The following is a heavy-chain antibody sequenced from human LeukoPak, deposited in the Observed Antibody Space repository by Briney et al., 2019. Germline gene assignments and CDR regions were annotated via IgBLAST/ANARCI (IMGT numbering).Heavy chain of an antibody. Sequence: GESLKISCKGFGYRFTNYWIAWVRQMPGKGLEWMGVIYPGDSDARYSPSFQGQVSISADKSISTAYLQWSSLRASDTAIYYCVGSEDRTTPFDPWGQGTLVTVSS. CDR1: GYRFTNYW. V-gene: IGHV5-51*01. CDR3: VGSEDRTTPFDP. D-gene: IGHD1-14*01. J-gene: IGHJ5*02. CDR2: IYPGDSDA.